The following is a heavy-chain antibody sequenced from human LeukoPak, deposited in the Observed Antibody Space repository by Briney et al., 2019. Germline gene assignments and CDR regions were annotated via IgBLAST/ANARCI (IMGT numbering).Heavy chain of an antibody. CDR2: IYYSGST. D-gene: IGHD1-26*01. CDR3: ARHSYPVGATSFDL. Sequence: SETLSLTCTVSGGSISSYYWSWIRQPPGKGLEWIGYIYYSGSTNYNPSLKSRVTISVDTSKNQFSLKLSSVTAADTAVYYCARHSYPVGATSFDLWGRGTLVTVSS. J-gene: IGHJ2*01. V-gene: IGHV4-59*08. CDR1: GGSISSYY.